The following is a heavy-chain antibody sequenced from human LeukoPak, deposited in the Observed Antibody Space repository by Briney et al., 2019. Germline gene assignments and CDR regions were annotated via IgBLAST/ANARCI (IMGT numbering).Heavy chain of an antibody. D-gene: IGHD1-26*01. J-gene: IGHJ4*02. CDR1: GFTFSSYA. V-gene: IGHV3-23*01. Sequence: GGSLRLSCAASGFTFSSYAMSWVRQAPGKGLEWVSGISGIGGRTYYADSVKGRFSISRDNAKNSLYLQMNSLRAEDTAVYYCASLYSGSYYGVDYWGQGTLVTVSS. CDR2: ISGIGGRT. CDR3: ASLYSGSYYGVDY.